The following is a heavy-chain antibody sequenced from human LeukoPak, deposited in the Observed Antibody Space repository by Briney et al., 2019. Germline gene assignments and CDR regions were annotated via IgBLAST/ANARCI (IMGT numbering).Heavy chain of an antibody. D-gene: IGHD7-27*01. J-gene: IGHJ3*02. CDR3: ARDLNLGLPSAFHI. CDR1: GGSITTYY. CDR2: ICYSGNT. Sequence: SETLSLTCTVSGGSITTYYWNWIRQPPGKGLEWIGYICYSGNTNYNPSLKSRVTISVDTSKNQFSLKLNSVTAADTAVYYCARDLNLGLPSAFHIRGQGTMVTVSS. V-gene: IGHV4-59*01.